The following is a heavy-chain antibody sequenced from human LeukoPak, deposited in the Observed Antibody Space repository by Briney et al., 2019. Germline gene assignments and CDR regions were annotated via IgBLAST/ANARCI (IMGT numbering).Heavy chain of an antibody. J-gene: IGHJ4*02. CDR2: IYYSGST. CDR3: ARHHREWFSFDY. CDR1: GGSISSYY. Sequence: SETLSLTCTVSGGSISSYYWSWLRQPPGQGLEWIVYIYYSGSTNYNPSLKSRVTISADTSKNQFSLKLSSVTAADTAVYYCARHHREWFSFDYWGQGTLVTVSS. D-gene: IGHD3-3*01. V-gene: IGHV4-59*08.